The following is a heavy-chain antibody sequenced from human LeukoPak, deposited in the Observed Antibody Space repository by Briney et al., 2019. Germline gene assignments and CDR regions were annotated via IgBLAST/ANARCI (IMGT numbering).Heavy chain of an antibody. CDR2: ISAYNGNT. J-gene: IGHJ4*02. Sequence: ASVKVSCKASGYTSTSYGISWVRQAPGQGLEWMGWISAYNGNTNYAQKLQGRVTMTTDTSTSTAYMELRSLRSDDTAVYYCASTIFGVVSDDYWGQGTLVTVSS. D-gene: IGHD3-3*01. CDR1: GYTSTSYG. V-gene: IGHV1-18*01. CDR3: ASTIFGVVSDDY.